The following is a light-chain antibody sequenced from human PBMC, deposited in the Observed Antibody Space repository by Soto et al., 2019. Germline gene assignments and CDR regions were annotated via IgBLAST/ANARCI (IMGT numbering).Light chain of an antibody. J-gene: IGLJ2*01. CDR1: SSVVGGYNY. V-gene: IGLV2-14*01. Sequence: QSVLTQPASVSGSPGQSITISCTGTSSVVGGYNYVSWYQQHPGKAPKLMIYDVSNRPSGVSNRFSGSKSGNTASLTISGLQAEDEADYYCSSYTSSRNVVFGGGTQLTVL. CDR2: DVS. CDR3: SSYTSSRNVV.